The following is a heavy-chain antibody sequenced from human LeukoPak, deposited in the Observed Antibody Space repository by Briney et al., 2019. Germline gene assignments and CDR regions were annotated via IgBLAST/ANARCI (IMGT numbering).Heavy chain of an antibody. V-gene: IGHV4-4*07. D-gene: IGHD6-13*01. CDR2: IYSTGST. Sequence: ASETLSLTCSVCGGSIRSYFWSWIRQSAGRGLEHIGRIYSTGSTNYSPSLKSRVSMSVDTSKNQFSLTLRSVTAADTAIYYCARAGYTSTWTFDYWGQGILVTVSS. CDR3: ARAGYTSTWTFDY. J-gene: IGHJ4*02. CDR1: GGSIRSYF.